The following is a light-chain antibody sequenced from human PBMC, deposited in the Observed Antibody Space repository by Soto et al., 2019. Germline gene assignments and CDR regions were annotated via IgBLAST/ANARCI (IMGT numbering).Light chain of an antibody. CDR1: QNVSTS. V-gene: IGKV1-5*01. J-gene: IGKJ1*01. Sequence: DIHLTQSPSTLSASVGYIFTITCRASQNVSTSLAWYQHKPGEAPKLLMFDVSNLESGVPSRLSGSGSGTDFTLSISSLNSDDFATYYCQQYDYSRTFGQGTQVDIK. CDR3: QQYDYSRT. CDR2: DVS.